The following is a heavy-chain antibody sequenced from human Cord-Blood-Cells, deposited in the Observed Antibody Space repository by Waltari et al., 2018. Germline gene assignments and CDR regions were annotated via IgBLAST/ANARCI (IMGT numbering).Heavy chain of an antibody. J-gene: IGHJ4*02. CDR3: ASLPPGDTIGSN. D-gene: IGHD3-16*01. Sequence: QAPGQGLEWMGGIIPIFGTANYAQKFQGRVTITADESTSTAYMELSSLRSEDTAVYYCASLPPGDTIGSNWGQGTLVTVSS. CDR2: IIPIFGTA. V-gene: IGHV1-69*01.